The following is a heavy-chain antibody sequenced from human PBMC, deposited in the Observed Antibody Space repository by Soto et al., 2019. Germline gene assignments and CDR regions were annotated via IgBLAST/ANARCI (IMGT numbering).Heavy chain of an antibody. D-gene: IGHD1-1*01. CDR1: GFTFVNHA. Sequence: GGSLRLSCEASGFTFVNHAMSWVRQSPGKGLEWVSGISDSGDSTYYADSMRGRFTIPRDNSKNTLFLQMSSLTAEDTAVYYCVRDLYRSSTMPCLDHWGQGTPVTVSS. CDR3: VRDLYRSSTMPCLDH. CDR2: ISDSGDST. J-gene: IGHJ4*02. V-gene: IGHV3-23*01.